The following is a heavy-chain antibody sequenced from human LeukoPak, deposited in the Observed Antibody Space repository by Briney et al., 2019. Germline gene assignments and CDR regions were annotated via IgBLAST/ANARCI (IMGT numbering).Heavy chain of an antibody. CDR1: GYTFTSYG. J-gene: IGHJ3*02. V-gene: IGHV1-18*01. Sequence: ASVNVSCKASGYTFTSYGISWVRQATGQGLERMGWISAYNGNTNYAQKLQGRVTMTTDTSTSTAYMELRSLRSDDTAVYYCARGYYGSGTYDAFDIWGQGTMVTVSS. CDR3: ARGYYGSGTYDAFDI. D-gene: IGHD3-10*01. CDR2: ISAYNGNT.